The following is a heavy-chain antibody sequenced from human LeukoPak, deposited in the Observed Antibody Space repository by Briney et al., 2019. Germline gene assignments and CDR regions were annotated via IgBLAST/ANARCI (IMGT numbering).Heavy chain of an antibody. Sequence: ASVKLSCKASGYTFAAYYMYWVRQAPGQGLEWMGWIRPNSGGTNYKQKFQGRGTMTRDTSISTAYMELSRLRSDVTAVYYCARGRDLGNFDYWGQGTLVTVSS. CDR3: ARGRDLGNFDY. D-gene: IGHD3-3*01. CDR1: GYTFAAYY. J-gene: IGHJ4*02. V-gene: IGHV1-2*02. CDR2: IRPNSGGT.